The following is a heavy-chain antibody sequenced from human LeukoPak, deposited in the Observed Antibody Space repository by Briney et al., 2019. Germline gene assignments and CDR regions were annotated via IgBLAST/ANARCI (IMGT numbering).Heavy chain of an antibody. CDR2: IYAGGST. CDR1: GATVTSNY. J-gene: IGHJ4*02. Sequence: GGSLRLSCAVSGATVTSNYMSWVRQAPGKGLEWVSVIYAGGSTYYADSVKGRFTISRDISKNTLYLQMNSLRVEDTAVYYCARVLYYDFWSGYYGYYFDYWGQGTLVTVSS. D-gene: IGHD3-3*01. V-gene: IGHV3-53*01. CDR3: ARVLYYDFWSGYYGYYFDY.